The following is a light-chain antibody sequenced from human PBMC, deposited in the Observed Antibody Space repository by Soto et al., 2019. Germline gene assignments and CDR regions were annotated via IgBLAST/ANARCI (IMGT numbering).Light chain of an antibody. J-gene: IGKJ1*01. CDR2: DAS. CDR3: QQRSNWPWT. Sequence: EIVLTQSPATLSLSPGERATLSCRASQSVSNYIAWYQQKPGQAPRLLMYDASNRATGIPARFSGSGSGTDFTLTISSLEPEDFSVYYCQQRSNWPWTFGQGTKVEIK. CDR1: QSVSNY. V-gene: IGKV3-11*01.